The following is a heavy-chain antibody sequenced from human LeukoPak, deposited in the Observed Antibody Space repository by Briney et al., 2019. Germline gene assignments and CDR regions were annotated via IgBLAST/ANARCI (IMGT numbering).Heavy chain of an antibody. CDR1: GYTFTSYG. CDR2: ISAYNGNT. V-gene: IGHV1-18*01. D-gene: IGHD3-22*01. CDR3: ARVFYDSSGYPIFDY. Sequence: APVKVSCKASGYTFTSYGIRWVRQAPGQGLEWMGWISAYNGNTNYAQKLQGRVTMTTDTSTSTAYMELRSLRSDDTAVYYCARVFYDSSGYPIFDYWGQGTLVTVSS. J-gene: IGHJ4*02.